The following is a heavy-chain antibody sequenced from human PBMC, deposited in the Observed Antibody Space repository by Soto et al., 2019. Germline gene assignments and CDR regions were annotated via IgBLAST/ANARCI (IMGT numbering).Heavy chain of an antibody. CDR2: ISSSSSTI. Sequence: EVQLVESGGGLVQPGGSLRLSCAASGFTFSSYSMNWVRQAPGKGLEWVSYISSSSSTIYYADSVKGRFTISRDNAKNSLYLQMNGLRDEDSAVYYCARESRFVEWVSLNWFDPWGQGTLVTVSS. V-gene: IGHV3-48*02. D-gene: IGHD3-3*01. CDR3: ARESRFVEWVSLNWFDP. J-gene: IGHJ5*02. CDR1: GFTFSSYS.